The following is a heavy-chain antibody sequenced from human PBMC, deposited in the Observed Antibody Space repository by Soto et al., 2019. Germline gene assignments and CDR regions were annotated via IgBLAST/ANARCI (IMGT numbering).Heavy chain of an antibody. CDR2: IYYSGST. V-gene: IGHV4-59*12. J-gene: IGHJ4*02. D-gene: IGHD1-26*01. CDR1: GDSISTYY. Sequence: SETLSLTCTVSGDSISTYYWSWIRQPPGKGLEWIGYIYYSGSTNYNPSLHSRVTISVDKSKNHFSLKLSSVTAADTAVYYCARSEATGLDYWGQGTLVTVSS. CDR3: ARSEATGLDY.